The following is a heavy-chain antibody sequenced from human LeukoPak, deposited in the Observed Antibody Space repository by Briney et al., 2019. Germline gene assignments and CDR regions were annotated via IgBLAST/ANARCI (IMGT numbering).Heavy chain of an antibody. J-gene: IGHJ5*02. Sequence: GGSLRLSCSASGFTFSSYAMHWVRQAPGKGLEYVSAISSNGGSTYYADSVKGRLNISRDNSKNTLYLQVSSLRDEDTAVYYCVKDSADNWFDPWGQGTLVTVSS. CDR2: ISSNGGST. CDR3: VKDSADNWFDP. CDR1: GFTFSSYA. V-gene: IGHV3-64D*09.